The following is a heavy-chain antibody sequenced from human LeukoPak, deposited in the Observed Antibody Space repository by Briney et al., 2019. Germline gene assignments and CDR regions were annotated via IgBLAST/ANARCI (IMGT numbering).Heavy chain of an antibody. J-gene: IGHJ5*02. CDR1: GYTFTSYG. Sequence: ASVKVSCKASGYTFTSYGISWVRQAPGQGLEWMGWISGYTGNTNYAQKLQGRVTMTTDTSTSTAYMELRSLRSDDTAVYYCAREGHCSSTVCYDPYKWFDPWGQGTLVTVSS. D-gene: IGHD2-2*01. CDR3: AREGHCSSTVCYDPYKWFDP. V-gene: IGHV1-18*01. CDR2: ISGYTGNT.